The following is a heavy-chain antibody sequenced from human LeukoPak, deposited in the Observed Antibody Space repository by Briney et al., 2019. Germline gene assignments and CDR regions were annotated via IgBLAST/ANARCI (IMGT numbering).Heavy chain of an antibody. J-gene: IGHJ4*02. CDR2: MYTSGST. CDR1: GGSINIGTYY. CDR3: ARVSRYYFDY. V-gene: IGHV4-61*02. Sequence: SQTLSLTCTVSGGSINIGTYYWSWIRQPAGKGLEWIGRMYTSGSTNYNPSLKSRVIISLDTSKNQFSLKLSSVTAADTAVYYCARVSRYYFDYWGQGTLVTVSS. D-gene: IGHD2-21*02.